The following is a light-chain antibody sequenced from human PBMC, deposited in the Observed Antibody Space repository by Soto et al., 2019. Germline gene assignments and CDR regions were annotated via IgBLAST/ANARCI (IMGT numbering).Light chain of an antibody. CDR3: DSYAGRSTSV. V-gene: IGLV2-23*02. CDR2: EVT. J-gene: IGLJ1*01. CDR1: SSDVGSYNL. Sequence: QSVLTQPASVSGSPGQSITISCTGTSSDVGSYNLVSWYQQHPGKAPKLMIYEVTKRPSGVSNRFSGSKSGNTASLTISGLQAEEEADYYCDSYAGRSTSVFGTGTKVTVL.